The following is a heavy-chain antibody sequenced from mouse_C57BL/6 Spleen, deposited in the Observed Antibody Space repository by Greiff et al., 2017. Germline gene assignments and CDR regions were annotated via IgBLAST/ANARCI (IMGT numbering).Heavy chain of an antibody. V-gene: IGHV1-69*01. Sequence: QVQLQQPGAELVKPGASVKLSCKASGYTFTSYWMHWVKQRPGQGLEWIGEIDPSDSYTNYNQKFKGKSTLTVDKSSSTAYMQLSSLTSEDSAVYYCARRTGTDYAMDYWGQGTSVTVSS. J-gene: IGHJ4*01. CDR2: IDPSDSYT. CDR3: ARRTGTDYAMDY. D-gene: IGHD4-1*01. CDR1: GYTFTSYW.